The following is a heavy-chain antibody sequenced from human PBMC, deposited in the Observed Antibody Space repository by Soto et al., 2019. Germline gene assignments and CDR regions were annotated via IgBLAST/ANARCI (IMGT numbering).Heavy chain of an antibody. CDR3: ARHPLYCSGGSCHTYYYMDV. V-gene: IGHV4-59*08. D-gene: IGHD2-15*01. CDR2: IYYSGST. Sequence: AETLSLTCTASGCSFSSYYLSWVRQPPGKGLEWIGYIYYSGSTNYNPSLKSRVTISVDTSKNQLSLKLSSVTAADTAVYYCARHPLYCSGGSCHTYYYMDVWGKGTTVTVSS. CDR1: GCSFSSYY. J-gene: IGHJ6*03.